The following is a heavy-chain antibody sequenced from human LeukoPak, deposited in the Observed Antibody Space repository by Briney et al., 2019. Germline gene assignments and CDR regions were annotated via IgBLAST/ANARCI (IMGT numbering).Heavy chain of an antibody. CDR3: ARHAWLGYCSGGSCYPSGYYYYMDV. J-gene: IGHJ6*03. CDR2: IYYSGST. V-gene: IGHV4-39*01. CDR1: GGSISSSSYY. D-gene: IGHD2-15*01. Sequence: SETLSLTCTVSGGSISSSSYYWGWIRQPPGKGLEWIGSIYYSGSTYYNPSLKSRVTISVDTSKNQFSLKLSSVTAADTAVYYCARHAWLGYCSGGSCYPSGYYYYMDVWGKGTTVTISS.